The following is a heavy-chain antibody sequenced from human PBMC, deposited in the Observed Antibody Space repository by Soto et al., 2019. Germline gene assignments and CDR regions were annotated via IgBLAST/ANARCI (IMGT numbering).Heavy chain of an antibody. J-gene: IGHJ5*02. CDR2: IGTQHDT. V-gene: IGHV3-13*01. Sequence: DVQLVESGGGLVQPGGSLRLSCAASGLTFSAFDMHWVRQTTGKGLEWVAAIGTQHDTYYPDSVKGRFTISRENAKNSFYLQMNSLRAGDTAVYFWARQASYWHGGGGWFDPWGQGTLVTVSS. CDR3: ARQASYWHGGGGWFDP. D-gene: IGHD2-8*02. CDR1: GLTFSAFD.